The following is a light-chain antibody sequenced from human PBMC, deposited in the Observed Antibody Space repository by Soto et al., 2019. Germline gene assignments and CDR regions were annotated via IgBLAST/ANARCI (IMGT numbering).Light chain of an antibody. CDR3: AAWDDSLSVVV. V-gene: IGLV1-44*01. CDR2: SSD. Sequence: QSVLTQPPSASGTPGQRVTISCSGSSSNIGSNTVNWYQQLPGTAPKLVIHSSDQRPSGVPDRFSGSQSGTSASLAISGLQSEDVADYYCAAWDDSLSVVVFGGGTKLTVL. J-gene: IGLJ3*02. CDR1: SSNIGSNT.